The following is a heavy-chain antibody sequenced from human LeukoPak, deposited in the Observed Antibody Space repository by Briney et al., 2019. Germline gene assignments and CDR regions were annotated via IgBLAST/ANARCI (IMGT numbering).Heavy chain of an antibody. CDR1: GGSIMSSSYY. Sequence: PSETLSLTCTVSGGSIMSSSYYWAWIRQPPGKGLEWIGNIYYSGSTYYNPSLKSRVTISVDTSKNQFSLQLSSVTAADTAVYFCAISTYYYDSSGIFWGQGTLVTVSS. CDR2: IYYSGST. CDR3: AISTYYYDSSGIF. J-gene: IGHJ4*02. D-gene: IGHD3-22*01. V-gene: IGHV4-39*01.